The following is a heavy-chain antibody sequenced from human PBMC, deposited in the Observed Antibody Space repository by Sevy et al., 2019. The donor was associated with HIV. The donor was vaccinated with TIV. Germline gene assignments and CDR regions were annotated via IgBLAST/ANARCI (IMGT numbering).Heavy chain of an antibody. V-gene: IGHV3-23*01. CDR3: ATAPLVWVADPAN. D-gene: IGHD3-16*01. Sequence: GGSLRLSCAASGFTFSTYAVSWVRQAPGKGLEWLSTISAYGTNTYYADSVKGRFTISRDNSMNTLYLQVNSLRAEDTAVYYCATAPLVWVADPANWGQGTLVTVSS. CDR2: ISAYGTNT. J-gene: IGHJ4*02. CDR1: GFTFSTYA.